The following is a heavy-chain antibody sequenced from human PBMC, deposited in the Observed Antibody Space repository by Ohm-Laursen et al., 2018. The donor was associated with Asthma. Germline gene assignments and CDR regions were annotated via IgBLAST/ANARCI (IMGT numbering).Heavy chain of an antibody. D-gene: IGHD4-17*01. CDR2: IYHSGST. J-gene: IGHJ3*02. Sequence: PSETLPLTCAVSGGSISSSNWWSWVRQPPGKGLEWIGEIYHSGSTNYNPSLKSRVTISVGRSKNQFSLKLSSVTAADTAVYYCARGAVMTTVTTPHPFDIWGQGTMVTVSS. V-gene: IGHV4-4*02. CDR3: ARGAVMTTVTTPHPFDI. CDR1: GGSISSSNW.